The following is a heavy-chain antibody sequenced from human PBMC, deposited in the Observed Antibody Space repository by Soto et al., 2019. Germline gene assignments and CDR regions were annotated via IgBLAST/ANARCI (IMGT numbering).Heavy chain of an antibody. D-gene: IGHD4-17*01. Sequence: GGSLRLSCAASGFTFSSYWMSWVRQAPGKGLEWVDNIKQDGSEKYYVVSVKGPITISTDNAKNSLYLQMNSLRGEDTAVYYCERDFGNDSGAYCSAYWGQGTLVTVSS. CDR3: ERDFGNDSGAYCSAY. CDR2: IKQDGSEK. CDR1: GFTFSSYW. V-gene: IGHV3-7*01. J-gene: IGHJ4*02.